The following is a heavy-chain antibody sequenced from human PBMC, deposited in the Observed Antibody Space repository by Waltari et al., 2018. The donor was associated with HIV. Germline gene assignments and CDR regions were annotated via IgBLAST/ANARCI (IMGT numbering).Heavy chain of an antibody. CDR1: GFPFSSYA. J-gene: IGHJ4*02. Sequence: QVQLVESGGGVVQPGRSLRLSCAASGFPFSSYAMHWVRQAPGKGLEWVAVISYDGSNKYYADSVKGRFTISRDNSKNTLYLQMNSLRAEDTAVYYCARVASAAVWGQGTLVTVSS. D-gene: IGHD3-3*02. V-gene: IGHV3-30-3*01. CDR2: ISYDGSNK. CDR3: ARVASAAV.